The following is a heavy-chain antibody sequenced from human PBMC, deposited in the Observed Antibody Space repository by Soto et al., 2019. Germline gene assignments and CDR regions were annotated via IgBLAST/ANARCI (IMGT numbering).Heavy chain of an antibody. V-gene: IGHV1-46*01. D-gene: IGHD4-17*01. J-gene: IGHJ6*02. CDR1: GYTFTSYY. CDR3: ARDLDYGDYINYGMDV. Sequence: GASVKVSCKASGYTFTSYYMHWVRQAPGQGLEWMGIINPSGGSTSYAQKFQGRVTMTRDTSTSTVYMELSSLRSEDTAVYYCARDLDYGDYINYGMDVWGQGTTVTVSS. CDR2: INPSGGST.